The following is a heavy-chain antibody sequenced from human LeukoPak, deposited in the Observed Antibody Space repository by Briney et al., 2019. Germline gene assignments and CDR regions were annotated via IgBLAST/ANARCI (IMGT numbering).Heavy chain of an antibody. CDR2: ISSNGSTT. CDR1: GFTFTDYY. J-gene: IGHJ4*02. CDR3: SRDYFSYFDY. Sequence: PGGSLRLSCAASGFTFTDYYMSWVRQAPGKGLEWVSYISSNGSTTYYAHSVKGRFTISRDNAKNSRYLQMNSLRAEDTAVYYCSRDYFSYFDYWGQGTLVNVSS. V-gene: IGHV3-11*01. D-gene: IGHD2/OR15-2a*01.